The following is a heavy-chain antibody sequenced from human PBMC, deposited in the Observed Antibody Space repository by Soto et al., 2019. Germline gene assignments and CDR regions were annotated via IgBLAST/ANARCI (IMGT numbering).Heavy chain of an antibody. J-gene: IGHJ5*02. CDR3: ARQKTITAPWFDP. CDR1: GGSISRDY. Sequence: SETLSLTCTVSGGSISRDYWSWIRQPPGKGLEWIGYIYYSGSTNYNPSLKSRVIISVDTSKNQFSLKLSSVTAADTAVYYCARQKTITAPWFDPWGQGTLVTVSS. D-gene: IGHD1-20*01. V-gene: IGHV4-59*08. CDR2: IYYSGST.